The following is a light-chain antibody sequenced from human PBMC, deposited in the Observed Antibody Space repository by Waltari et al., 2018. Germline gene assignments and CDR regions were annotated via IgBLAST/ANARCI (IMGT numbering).Light chain of an antibody. J-gene: IGKJ2*01. CDR1: QSVSSY. CDR3: QHRRNWPPGYT. CDR2: DAS. V-gene: IGKV3-11*01. Sequence: EIVLTQSPATLSLSPGESATCSCRASQSVSSYIAWYQQKPGQAPRLLIYDASNRATGISARFSGSGSGTDFTLTITSLEPEDFGVYYCQHRRNWPPGYTFGPGTKLESK.